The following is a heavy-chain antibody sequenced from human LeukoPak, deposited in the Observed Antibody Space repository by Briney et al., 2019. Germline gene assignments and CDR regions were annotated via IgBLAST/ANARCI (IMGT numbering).Heavy chain of an antibody. Sequence: GGSLRLSCAASGFRFSTYGMHWVRQAPGKGLEGVAVIWYDGSNKNYADSVKGRFTISRDNSKNTMYLQMNSLRAEDTAVYYCAGDVAAAGSASPHGMDVWGQGTTVTVSS. CDR2: IWYDGSNK. CDR3: AGDVAAAGSASPHGMDV. CDR1: GFRFSTYG. D-gene: IGHD6-13*01. V-gene: IGHV3-33*01. J-gene: IGHJ6*02.